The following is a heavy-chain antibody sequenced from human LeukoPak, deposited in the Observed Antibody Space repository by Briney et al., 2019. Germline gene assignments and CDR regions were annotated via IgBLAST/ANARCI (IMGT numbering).Heavy chain of an antibody. CDR1: GYSFTSYW. CDR2: IDPSDSYT. J-gene: IGHJ4*02. V-gene: IGHV5-10-1*01. CDR3: ARQPMYYYGSGSSTHSDDY. D-gene: IGHD3-10*01. Sequence: GESLKISCKGSGYSFTSYWISWVRQMPGKGLEWMGRIDPSDSYTYYSPSFQGHVTISADKSISTAYLQWSSLKASDTAMYYCARQPMYYYGSGSSTHSDDYWGQGTLVTVSS.